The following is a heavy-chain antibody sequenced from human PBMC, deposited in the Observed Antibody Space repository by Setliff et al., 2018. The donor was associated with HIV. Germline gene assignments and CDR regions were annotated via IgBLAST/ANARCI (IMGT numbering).Heavy chain of an antibody. J-gene: IGHJ5*02. CDR1: GGSISSGSYY. Sequence: SETLSLTCTVSGGSISSGSYYWSWIRQPAGKGLEWIGSAYYSGSSYYSPSLRSRVTISVDTSKNQFSLKLSSVTAADTAVYYCATYADRESNRFDPWGQGILVTVSS. CDR2: AYYSGSS. V-gene: IGHV4-39*01. D-gene: IGHD3-10*01. CDR3: ATYADRESNRFDP.